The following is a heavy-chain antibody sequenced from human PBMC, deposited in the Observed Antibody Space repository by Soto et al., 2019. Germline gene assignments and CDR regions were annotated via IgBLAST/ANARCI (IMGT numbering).Heavy chain of an antibody. J-gene: IGHJ4*02. D-gene: IGHD3-10*01. CDR1: GFDFSGSE. V-gene: IGHV3-48*03. CDR3: AKVAPFILGSPF. CDR2: ITGSGGAM. Sequence: EVNLVESGGGLVQPGGSLRLSCTASGFDFSGSEMNWFRQAPGKGLEWVAYITGSGGAMFHADSVKGRFSISRDNAKNSLFLEMNELTVDDAGVYYCAKVAPFILGSPFWGQGTLVTVSS.